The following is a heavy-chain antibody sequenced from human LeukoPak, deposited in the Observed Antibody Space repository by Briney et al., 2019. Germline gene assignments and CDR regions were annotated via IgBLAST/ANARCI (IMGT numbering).Heavy chain of an antibody. CDR1: GFTFTYYS. V-gene: IGHV3-48*01. J-gene: IGHJ4*02. D-gene: IGHD1-26*01. Sequence: GGSLRLSCAASGFTFTYYSINWIRQAPGKGLEWVSYITSSGDAAYYADSVKGRFTMSRDNAKNSLYLQMNSLRAEDTAIYFRARDQSLSFYFLGQGILVTVSS. CDR2: ITSSGDAA. CDR3: ARDQSLSFYF.